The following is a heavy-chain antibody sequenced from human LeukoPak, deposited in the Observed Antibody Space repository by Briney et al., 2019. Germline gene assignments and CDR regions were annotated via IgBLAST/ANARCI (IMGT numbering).Heavy chain of an antibody. J-gene: IGHJ6*03. D-gene: IGHD6-6*01. V-gene: IGHV3-21*01. CDR1: GFTFSSYS. CDR3: ARATAARPGYYYYYMDA. Sequence: GGSLRLSCAASGFTFSSYSMNWVRQAPGKGLEWVSSISSSSSYIYYADSVKGRFTISRDNAKNSLYLQMNSLRAEDTAVYYCARATAARPGYYYYYMDAWGKGTTVTVSS. CDR2: ISSSSSYI.